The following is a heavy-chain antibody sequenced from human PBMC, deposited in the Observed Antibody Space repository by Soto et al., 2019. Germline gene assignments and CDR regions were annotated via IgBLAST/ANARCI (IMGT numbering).Heavy chain of an antibody. Sequence: LSLTCTVWGGSISSGDYYWSWIRQPPGKGLEWIGYIYYSGSTYYNPSLRSRVTISVDTSKNQFSLKLSSVTAADTAVYYCARGVSSVDPFSGYDVGFDYWGQGTLVTVSS. CDR3: ARGVSSVDPFSGYDVGFDY. V-gene: IGHV4-30-4*01. J-gene: IGHJ4*02. CDR1: GGSISSGDYY. CDR2: IYYSGST. D-gene: IGHD5-12*01.